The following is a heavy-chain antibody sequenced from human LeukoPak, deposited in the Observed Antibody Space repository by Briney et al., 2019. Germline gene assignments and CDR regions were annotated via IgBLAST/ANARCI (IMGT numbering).Heavy chain of an antibody. V-gene: IGHV4-31*03. J-gene: IGHJ4*02. CDR3: ARGGYYYDSSGYYPDGYYFDY. D-gene: IGHD3-22*01. CDR1: GGSISSGGYY. Sequence: SETLSLTCTVSGGSISSGGYYWSWIRQHPGKGLEWIGYIYYSGSTYYNPSLKSRVTISVDTSKNQFSLKLSSVTAADTAVYYCARGGYYYDSSGYYPDGYYFDYWGQGTLVTVSS. CDR2: IYYSGST.